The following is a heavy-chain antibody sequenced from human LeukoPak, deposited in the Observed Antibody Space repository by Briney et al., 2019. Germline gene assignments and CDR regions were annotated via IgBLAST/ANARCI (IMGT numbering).Heavy chain of an antibody. CDR2: INTSGSS. D-gene: IGHD3-10*01. Sequence: SETLSLTCTVSGGSISSYYWSWIRQPAGKGLEWFGRINTSGSSNYNPSLKSRVTMSVDTSKNQFSLKLSSVTAADTAVYYCARDLQLWFGEADYYGMDVWGQGTTVTVSS. J-gene: IGHJ6*02. CDR3: ARDLQLWFGEADYYGMDV. CDR1: GGSISSYY. V-gene: IGHV4-4*07.